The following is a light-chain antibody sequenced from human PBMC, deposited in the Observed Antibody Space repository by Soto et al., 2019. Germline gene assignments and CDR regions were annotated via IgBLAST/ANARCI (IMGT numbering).Light chain of an antibody. CDR2: DVS. CDR3: SSYTSSNTLVV. V-gene: IGLV2-14*01. Sequence: QSALTQPASVSGSPGQSITISCTGTSSDVGGYNYVSWYQQHPGRAPKLMIYDVSDRPSGVSNRFSGSKSGNTASLTISGFQAEDEADYYCSSYTSSNTLVVFGGGTKVTVL. CDR1: SSDVGGYNY. J-gene: IGLJ2*01.